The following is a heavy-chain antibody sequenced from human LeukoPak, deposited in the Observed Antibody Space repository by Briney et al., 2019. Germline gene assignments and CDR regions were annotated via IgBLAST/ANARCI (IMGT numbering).Heavy chain of an antibody. Sequence: PGGSLRLSCAASGFTFSSYSMNWVRQAPGKGLEWVSYISSSSSTIYYADSVKGRFTISRDNAKNSLYLQMNSLRAEDTAVYYCARTDYVWGSPYYYYMDVWGKGTTVTVSS. J-gene: IGHJ6*03. CDR1: GFTFSSYS. V-gene: IGHV3-48*01. D-gene: IGHD3-16*01. CDR3: ARTDYVWGSPYYYYMDV. CDR2: ISSSSSTI.